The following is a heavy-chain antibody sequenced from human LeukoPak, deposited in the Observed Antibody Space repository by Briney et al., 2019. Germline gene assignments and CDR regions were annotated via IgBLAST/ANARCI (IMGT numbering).Heavy chain of an antibody. CDR1: GGSISSGGYY. D-gene: IGHD4-17*01. CDR2: IYHSGST. J-gene: IGHJ3*02. Sequence: ASETLSLTCTVSGGSISSGGYYWSWIRQPPGKGLEWIGYIYHSGSTYYNPSLKSRVTISVDRSKNQFSLKLSSVTAADTAVYYCASTLVTTGFDAFDIWGQGTMVTVSS. V-gene: IGHV4-30-2*01. CDR3: ASTLVTTGFDAFDI.